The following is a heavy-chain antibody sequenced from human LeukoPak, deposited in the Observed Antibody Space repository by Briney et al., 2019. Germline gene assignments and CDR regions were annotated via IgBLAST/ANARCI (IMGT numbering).Heavy chain of an antibody. D-gene: IGHD2/OR15-2a*01. J-gene: IGHJ5*02. Sequence: ASVKVSCKASGYTFTSYDINWVRQATGQGLEWMGWINPNSGNTGYAQKFQGRVTMTTDTSTSTAYMEVRSLRSDDTAVYYCAKDPSNSIGRMTWFDPWGQGTLVTVSS. V-gene: IGHV1-8*01. CDR2: INPNSGNT. CDR3: AKDPSNSIGRMTWFDP. CDR1: GYTFTSYD.